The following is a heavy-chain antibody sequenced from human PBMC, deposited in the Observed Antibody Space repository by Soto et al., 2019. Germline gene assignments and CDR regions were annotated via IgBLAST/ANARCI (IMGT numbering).Heavy chain of an antibody. V-gene: IGHV1-69*06. Sequence: QVQLVQSGAEVKKPGSSVKVSCKASGGTFSKYVINWVRQAPGRGLEWMGGINPIFGTATYAQKFQGRVTITADKTTPTAYIEVSGLRTDDTAVYYCARGWETVGSTTAFAYWGQGTLVTVSS. J-gene: IGHJ4*02. CDR2: INPIFGTA. D-gene: IGHD1-26*01. CDR1: GGTFSKYV. CDR3: ARGWETVGSTTAFAY.